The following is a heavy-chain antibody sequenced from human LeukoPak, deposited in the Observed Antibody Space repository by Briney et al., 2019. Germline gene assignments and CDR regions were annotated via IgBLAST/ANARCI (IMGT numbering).Heavy chain of an antibody. CDR3: ARVNINNWHSCDY. Sequence: TSETLSLTCAVSGGSISSNNWWGWVRQPPGKGLEWIGEIYHSGSPNYNPSLKSRVTISVDKSRNHSPLNLSSVTAADTAVYYCARVNINNWHSCDYWGQGTLVTVSS. CDR2: IYHSGSP. V-gene: IGHV4-4*02. J-gene: IGHJ4*02. D-gene: IGHD1-1*01. CDR1: GGSISSNNW.